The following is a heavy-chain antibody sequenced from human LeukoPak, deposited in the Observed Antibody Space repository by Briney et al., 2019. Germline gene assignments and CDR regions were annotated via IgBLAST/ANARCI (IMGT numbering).Heavy chain of an antibody. D-gene: IGHD6-19*01. J-gene: IGHJ4*02. Sequence: SETLCLTCTVSGGSISSYYWSWIRQPPGKGLEWIGYIYYSGSTNYNPSLKSRVTISVDTSKIQFSLKLSSVTAADTAAYYCARGAGNPFDYWGQGTVVTVSS. V-gene: IGHV4-59*01. CDR1: GGSISSYY. CDR3: ARGAGNPFDY. CDR2: IYYSGST.